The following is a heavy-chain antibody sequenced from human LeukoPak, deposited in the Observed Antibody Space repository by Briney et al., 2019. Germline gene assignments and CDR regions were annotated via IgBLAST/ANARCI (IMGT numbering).Heavy chain of an antibody. V-gene: IGHV3-21*01. D-gene: IGHD2-2*01. CDR2: ISSSSSYI. CDR1: GFTFSSYA. CDR3: ARNLYCSSTSCSHY. Sequence: GGSLRLSCAASGFTFSSYAMQWVRQAPGKGLEWVSSISSSSSYIYYADSVKGRFTISRDNAKNSLYLQMNSLRAEDTAVYYCARNLYCSSTSCSHYWGQGTLVTVSS. J-gene: IGHJ4*02.